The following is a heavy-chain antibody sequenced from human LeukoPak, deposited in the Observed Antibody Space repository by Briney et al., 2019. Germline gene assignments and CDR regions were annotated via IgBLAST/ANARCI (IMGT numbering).Heavy chain of an antibody. D-gene: IGHD1-14*01. V-gene: IGHV4-34*01. CDR1: GGSFSGYY. Sequence: PSETLSLTCAVYGGSFSGYYWNWIRQPPGKGLEWIGEINHSGSTNYDPSLKSRVTISVDTSKNQFSLKLRSVTAADTAVYYCARAVGRKTTLDYWGQGTLVTVSS. CDR2: INHSGST. J-gene: IGHJ4*02. CDR3: ARAVGRKTTLDY.